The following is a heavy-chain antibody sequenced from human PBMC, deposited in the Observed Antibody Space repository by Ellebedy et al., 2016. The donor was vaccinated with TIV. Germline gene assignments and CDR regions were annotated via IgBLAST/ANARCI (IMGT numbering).Heavy chain of an antibody. J-gene: IGHJ3*02. CDR1: GFTFSSYS. V-gene: IGHV3-21*01. CDR3: ARGRYCSGGSCSTPGAFDI. CDR2: ISSSSSYI. D-gene: IGHD2-15*01. Sequence: GGSLRLSCAASGFTFSSYSMNWVRQAPGKGLEWVSSISSSSSYIYYADSVKGRFTISRDNSKNTLYLQMNSLRAEDTAVYYCARGRYCSGGSCSTPGAFDIWGQGTMVTASS.